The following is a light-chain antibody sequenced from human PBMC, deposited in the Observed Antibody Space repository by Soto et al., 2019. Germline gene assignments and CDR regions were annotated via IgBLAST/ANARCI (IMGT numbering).Light chain of an antibody. CDR2: DNS. CDR1: NIGSEG. V-gene: IGLV3-21*02. Sequence: SYELAQPPSVSVAPGQTARITCGGNNIGSEGVHWYQQKPGQAPVLVLYDNSDRPSGIPERFSGSISGNTATLTISRVEAGDEADYYCQVWDSSSDHYVFGTGTKVTVL. CDR3: QVWDSSSDHYV. J-gene: IGLJ1*01.